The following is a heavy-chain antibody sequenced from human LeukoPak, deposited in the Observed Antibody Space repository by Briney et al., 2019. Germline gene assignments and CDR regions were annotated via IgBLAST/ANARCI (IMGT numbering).Heavy chain of an antibody. CDR3: ARHRFLFTMVRGVKAYFDY. CDR1: GFTFRSYW. D-gene: IGHD3-10*01. Sequence: GGSLRLSCAASGFTFRSYWMSWVRQAPGMGLEWVAHIKQDGSEKYYVDSVKGRFTISRDNAKSSLYLQMNSLRAEDTAVYYCARHRFLFTMVRGVKAYFDYWGQGTLVTVSS. CDR2: IKQDGSEK. V-gene: IGHV3-7*01. J-gene: IGHJ4*02.